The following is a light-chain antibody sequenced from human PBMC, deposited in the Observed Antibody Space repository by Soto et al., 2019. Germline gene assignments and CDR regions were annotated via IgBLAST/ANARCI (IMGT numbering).Light chain of an antibody. CDR3: QQYYSPPFT. J-gene: IGKJ2*01. CDR1: QGISNY. V-gene: IGKV1D-8*01. Sequence: VIWMTQSPSLLSASTGDRVTISCRMSQGISNYLAWYQKKPGKAPELLIYAASILQRGVPSRFSGTGSGTDFTLTISCLQSEDFATYYCQQYYSPPFTFGQGTKLEI. CDR2: AAS.